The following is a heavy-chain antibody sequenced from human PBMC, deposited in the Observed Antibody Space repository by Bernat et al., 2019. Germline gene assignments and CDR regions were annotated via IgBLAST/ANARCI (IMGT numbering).Heavy chain of an antibody. V-gene: IGHV3-15*01. CDR1: GFSFIDAW. Sequence: EVQVVESGGGLVKPGESLRLSCAGSGFSFIDAWMTWVRQAPGKGPEWVGRIKSKRAGGRIEYAAPVKGRFTISRDDSKNTLYLQMNSLKTEDTAVYYCLADIPRPLSQIDYWGQGTLVTVSS. CDR3: LADIPRPLSQIDY. CDR2: IKSKRAGGRI. D-gene: IGHD2-2*02. J-gene: IGHJ4*02.